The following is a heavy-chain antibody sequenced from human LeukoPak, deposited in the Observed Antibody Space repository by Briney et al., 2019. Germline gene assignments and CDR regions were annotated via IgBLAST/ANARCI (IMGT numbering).Heavy chain of an antibody. CDR1: GASISAFH. CDR2: IYSSGST. J-gene: IGHJ4*02. V-gene: IGHV4-4*07. Sequence: SETLSLTCTGSGASISAFHWTWFRQPAGKGLEWIGLIYSSGSTLFNPSLKSRVAMSVDLTKNQLSLKLTSVTPADTAMYYCARKDGDYWGRGTLVTVSS. CDR3: ARKDGDY.